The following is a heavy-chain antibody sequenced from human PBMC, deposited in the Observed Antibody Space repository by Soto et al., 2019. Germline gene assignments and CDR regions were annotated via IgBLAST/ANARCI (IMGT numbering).Heavy chain of an antibody. CDR2: IGTQSDA. V-gene: IGHV3-13*01. J-gene: IGHJ3*01. CDR3: ARSPSGNYPIGSAFDA. CDR1: GFIFRTYD. Sequence: DVHLVESGGGLIQPGGSLRLSCAASGFIFRTYDMYWVRQVTGKGLEWVSAIGTQSDAYYPDSVKGRFTISRDNAKNSLYLQINSLSAGDTAVYYCARSPSGNYPIGSAFDAWGQGTMVTVSS. D-gene: IGHD4-4*01.